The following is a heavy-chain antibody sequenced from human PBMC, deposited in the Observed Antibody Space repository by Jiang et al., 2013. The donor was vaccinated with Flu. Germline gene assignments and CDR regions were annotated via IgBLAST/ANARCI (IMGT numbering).Heavy chain of an antibody. Sequence: SGAEVKKPGSSVKVSCKASGGTFSSYAISWVRQAPGQGLEWMGGIIPIFGIANYAQKFQGRVTITADESTGTAYMELSSLRSEDTAVYYCARDSNPPGQTYYYYYGMDVWAKGPRSPSP. CDR3: ARDSNPPGQTYYYYYGMDV. CDR2: IIPIFGIA. D-gene: IGHD1-1*01. CDR1: GGTFSSYA. V-gene: IGHV1-69*01. J-gene: IGHJ6*02.